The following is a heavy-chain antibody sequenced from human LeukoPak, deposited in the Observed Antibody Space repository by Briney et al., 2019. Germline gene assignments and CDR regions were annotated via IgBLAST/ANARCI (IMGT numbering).Heavy chain of an antibody. CDR3: ARLIAAWYSSGPNGYYFDY. CDR1: GFTLTTYA. V-gene: IGHV3-23*01. D-gene: IGHD6-19*01. Sequence: PGGSLRLSCAASGFTLTTYAMSWVRQAPGKGLEWLSAIRGSSGGTYSADAVKGRFSISRDNSKNTLFLQMNSLRVEDTAIYYCARLIAAWYSSGPNGYYFDYWGQGTLVTVSS. CDR2: IRGSSGGT. J-gene: IGHJ4*02.